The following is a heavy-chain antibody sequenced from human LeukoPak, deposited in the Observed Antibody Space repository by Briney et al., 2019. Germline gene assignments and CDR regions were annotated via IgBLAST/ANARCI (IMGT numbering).Heavy chain of an antibody. CDR1: GFTFSIYS. CDR3: ARDSSGYPDDY. Sequence: PGGSLRLSCVASGFTFSIYSMTWVRQAPGKGLEWVSSISSSSSYIYYADSLKGRFTISRDNAKNSLYLQMNSLRAEDTAVYYCARDSSGYPDDYWGQGTLVTVSS. D-gene: IGHD3-22*01. CDR2: ISSSSSYI. V-gene: IGHV3-21*01. J-gene: IGHJ4*02.